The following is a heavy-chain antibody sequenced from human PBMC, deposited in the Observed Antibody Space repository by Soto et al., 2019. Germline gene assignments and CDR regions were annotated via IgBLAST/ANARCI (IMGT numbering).Heavy chain of an antibody. CDR3: ARFAVWGYYYGSGSYWKFDY. J-gene: IGHJ4*02. Sequence: VQLQESGPGLVKPSQTLSLTCTVSGGSISSGDYYWSWIRQPPGKGLEWIGYIYYSGSTYYNPSLKSRVTISVDTSKNQFSLKLSSVTAADTAVYYCARFAVWGYYYGSGSYWKFDYWGQGTLVTVSS. CDR2: IYYSGST. V-gene: IGHV4-30-4*01. CDR1: GGSISSGDYY. D-gene: IGHD3-10*01.